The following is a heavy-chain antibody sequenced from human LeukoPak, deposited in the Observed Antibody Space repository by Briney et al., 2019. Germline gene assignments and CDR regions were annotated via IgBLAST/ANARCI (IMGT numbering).Heavy chain of an antibody. V-gene: IGHV1-2*02. CDR1: GYTFTGYY. Sequence: GASVKASCKASGYTFTGYYMHWVRQAPGQELEWMGWINPNSGGTNYAQKFQGRVTMTRDTSISTAYMELSRLRSDDTAVYYCARGGYCSGGSCYWFDPWGQGTLVTVSS. CDR2: INPNSGGT. D-gene: IGHD2-15*01. CDR3: ARGGYCSGGSCYWFDP. J-gene: IGHJ5*02.